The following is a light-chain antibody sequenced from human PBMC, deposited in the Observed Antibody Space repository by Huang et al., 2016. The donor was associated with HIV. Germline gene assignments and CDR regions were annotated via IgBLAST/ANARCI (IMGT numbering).Light chain of an antibody. V-gene: IGKV3-11*01. CDR2: DAS. CDR3: QQRSNWPPLT. CDR1: QSVSTY. Sequence: EIVLTQSPATLSLSPGERDTLSCRASQSVSTYLAWYQQKPGQSPRRLIYDASNRATGIPARFSGSGSGTDFTLTISSLEPEDSAVYYCQQRSNWPPLTFGGGTKVEIK. J-gene: IGKJ4*01.